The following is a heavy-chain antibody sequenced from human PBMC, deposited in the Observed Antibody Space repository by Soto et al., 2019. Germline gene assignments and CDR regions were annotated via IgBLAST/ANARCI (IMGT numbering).Heavy chain of an antibody. D-gene: IGHD3-9*01. J-gene: IGHJ4*02. CDR2: ITSDGTNT. Sequence: GGSLRLSCAASGFTFSTYWMHWVRHAPGKGLVVVSRITSDGTNTAYAGSVMGRFTISRDNAKNMVYLQMNSLRAEDTAVYYCARDGRYGTPFDSWGQGTLVAVSS. V-gene: IGHV3-74*01. CDR3: ARDGRYGTPFDS. CDR1: GFTFSTYW.